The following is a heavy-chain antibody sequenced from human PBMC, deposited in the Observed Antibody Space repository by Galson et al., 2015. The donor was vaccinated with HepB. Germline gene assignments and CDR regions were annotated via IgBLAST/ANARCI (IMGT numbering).Heavy chain of an antibody. V-gene: IGHV1-69*13. CDR3: ARVIAKWAAGTLRPYYYYMDV. CDR2: IIPIFGTA. CDR1: GGTFSSYA. J-gene: IGHJ6*03. Sequence: SVKVSCKASGGTFSSYAISWVRQAPGQGLEWMGGIIPIFGTANYAQKFQGRVTITADESTSTAYMELSSLRSEDTAVYYCARVIAKWAAGTLRPYYYYMDVWGKGTTVTVSS. D-gene: IGHD6-13*01.